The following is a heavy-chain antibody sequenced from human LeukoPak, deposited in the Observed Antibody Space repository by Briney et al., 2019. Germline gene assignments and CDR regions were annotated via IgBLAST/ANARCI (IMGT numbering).Heavy chain of an antibody. Sequence: PSETLSLTCTVSGGSISSGDYYWSWIRQPPGKGLEWIGYIYYSGSTYYNPSLKSRVTISVDTSKNQFSLKLSSVTAADTAVYYCARFEPYYYYMDVWGKGTTVTVSS. CDR3: ARFEPYYYYMDV. J-gene: IGHJ6*03. V-gene: IGHV4-30-4*08. CDR2: IYYSGST. CDR1: GGSISSGDYY.